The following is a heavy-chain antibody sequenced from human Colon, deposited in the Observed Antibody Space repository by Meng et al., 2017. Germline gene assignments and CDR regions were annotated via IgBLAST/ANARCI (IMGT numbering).Heavy chain of an antibody. D-gene: IGHD6-19*01. CDR1: GFTFTGYT. CDR2: INAADGST. V-gene: IGHV1-3*01. J-gene: IGHJ4*02. CDR3: ARGAITRTATALGW. Sequence: QGQVGQSGAWGKKPGASVKLSCKTSGFTFTGYTLHWVRQAPGQSLEWMGWINAADGSTKYSQKFLDRVTITRDTSASTVYMELSSLTSEDTAVYYCARGAITRTATALGWWGQGTLVTVSS.